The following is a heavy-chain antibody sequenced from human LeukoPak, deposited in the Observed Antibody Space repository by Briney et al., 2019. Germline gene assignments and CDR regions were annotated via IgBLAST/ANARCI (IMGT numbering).Heavy chain of an antibody. D-gene: IGHD6-13*01. V-gene: IGHV4-34*01. CDR1: GGSFSGYY. CDR2: INHSGST. CDR3: ARGRARGYSTVGWFDP. Sequence: SETLSLTCAVYGGSFSGYYWSWIRQPPGKGLEWIGEINHSGSTNYNPSLKSRVTISVDTSKNQFSLKLSPVTAADTAVYYCARGRARGYSTVGWFDPWGQGTLVTVSS. J-gene: IGHJ5*02.